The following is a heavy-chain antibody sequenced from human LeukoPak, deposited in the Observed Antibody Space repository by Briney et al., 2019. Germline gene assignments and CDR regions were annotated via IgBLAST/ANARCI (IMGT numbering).Heavy chain of an antibody. CDR2: VYYSGST. V-gene: IGHV4-59*01. Sequence: SETLSLPCPVSGDSISTYYWSWIRQPPGKGLEWIGYVYYSGSTNYNPSLKSRVTISVDTSKNQFSLKLRSVTAADTAVYYCARDRTNIYRDALDIWGQGTMVTVSS. CDR3: ARDRTNIYRDALDI. CDR1: GDSISTYY. J-gene: IGHJ3*02. D-gene: IGHD1-26*01.